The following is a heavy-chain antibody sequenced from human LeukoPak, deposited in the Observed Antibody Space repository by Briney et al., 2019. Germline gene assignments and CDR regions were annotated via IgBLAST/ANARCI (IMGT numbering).Heavy chain of an antibody. D-gene: IGHD4-17*01. CDR2: ISYDGSNK. Sequence: GGSLRLSCAASGFTFSSYGMHWVRQAPGKGLEWVAVISYDGSNKYYADSVKGRFTISRDNSKNTLYLQMNSLRAEDTAVYYCASAATVTFGYYYYGMDVWGQGTTVTVSS. V-gene: IGHV3-30*03. CDR3: ASAATVTFGYYYYGMDV. CDR1: GFTFSSYG. J-gene: IGHJ6*02.